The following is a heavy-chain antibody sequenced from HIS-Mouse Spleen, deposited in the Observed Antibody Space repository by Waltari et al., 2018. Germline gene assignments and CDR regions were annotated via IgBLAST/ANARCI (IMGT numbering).Heavy chain of an antibody. J-gene: IGHJ4*02. CDR2: IDWDDDK. CDR1: GFPLSPCGLC. Sequence: QVTLRESGPALVKPTQTLTLTCTFSGFPLSPCGLCVSWICQPPGKALEWLARIDWDDDKYYSTSLKTRLTISRDTSKNQVVLTMTNMDPLDTATYYCARIAEGYTSGWYAFDYWGQGTLVTVSS. V-gene: IGHV2-70*15. CDR3: ARIAEGYTSGWYAFDY. D-gene: IGHD6-19*01.